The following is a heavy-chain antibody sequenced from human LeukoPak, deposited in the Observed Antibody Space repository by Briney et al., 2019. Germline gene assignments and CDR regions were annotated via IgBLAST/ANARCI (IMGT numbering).Heavy chain of an antibody. CDR1: GYTFTSYD. D-gene: IGHD4-17*01. CDR3: ARGQNTRDYEFDY. Sequence: GASVKVSCXASGYTFTSYDINWVRQATGQGLEWMGWMNPNSGNTGYAQKFQGRVTITRNTSISTAYMELSSLRSEDTAVYYCARGQNTRDYEFDYWGQGTLVTVSS. V-gene: IGHV1-8*03. CDR2: MNPNSGNT. J-gene: IGHJ4*02.